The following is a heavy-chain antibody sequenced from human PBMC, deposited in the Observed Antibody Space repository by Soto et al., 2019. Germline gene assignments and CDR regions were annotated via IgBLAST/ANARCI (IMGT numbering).Heavy chain of an antibody. CDR3: ARDLAIVATDPPHALYYYYYGMDV. Sequence: SQTLSLTCAISGDSVSSNSAAWNWIRQSPSRGLEWLGRTYYRSKWYNDYAISVKSRITINPDTSKNQFSLQLNSVTPEDTAVYYCARDLAIVATDPPHALYYYYYGMDVWGQGTTVTVSS. CDR1: GDSVSSNSAA. V-gene: IGHV6-1*01. J-gene: IGHJ6*02. D-gene: IGHD5-12*01. CDR2: TYYRSKWYN.